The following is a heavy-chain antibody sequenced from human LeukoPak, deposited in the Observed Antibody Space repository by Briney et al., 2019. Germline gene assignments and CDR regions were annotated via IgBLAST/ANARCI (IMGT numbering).Heavy chain of an antibody. D-gene: IGHD6-13*01. CDR2: IYYSGST. CDR3: ARFTGAYSSSWGGPY. Sequence: PSETLSLTCTVSGGSISSGTYYWGWIRQPPGKGLEWIGSIYYSGSTYYNPSLKSRVTISVDTSKNQFSLKLSSVTAADTAVYYCARFTGAYSSSWGGPYWGQGTLVTVSS. CDR1: GGSISSGTYY. J-gene: IGHJ4*02. V-gene: IGHV4-39*07.